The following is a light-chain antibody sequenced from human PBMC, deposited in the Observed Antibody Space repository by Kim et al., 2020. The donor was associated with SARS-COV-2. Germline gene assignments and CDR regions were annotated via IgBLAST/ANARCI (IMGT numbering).Light chain of an antibody. CDR2: GNT. CDR3: QSYDSSRSVL. J-gene: IGLJ2*01. V-gene: IGLV1-40*01. CDR1: SSNIGAGFD. Sequence: QSVLTQPPSVSGAPGQRVTISCTGTSSNIGAGFDVHWYQQLPGTAPKPLIYGNTNRPSGVPDRFSGSKSGTSASLAITGLQAEDEADYYCQSYDSSRSVLFGGGTQLTVL.